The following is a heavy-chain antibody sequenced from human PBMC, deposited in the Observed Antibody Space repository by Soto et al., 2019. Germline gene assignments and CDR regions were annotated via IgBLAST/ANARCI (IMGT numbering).Heavy chain of an antibody. CDR1: GFSLSTSGVG. J-gene: IGHJ4*02. CDR2: IYWSDEQ. D-gene: IGHD4-4*01. Sequence: QITLKESGPTLVNPTQTLTLTCTFSGFSLSTSGVGVGWIRQPPGKALEWLALIYWSDEQRYSPSLSSRLTITNDTSNNQVVLTMTNMDPVDTATYYCAHRRGADYKGCFHYWGQGTLVTVSS. V-gene: IGHV2-5*01. CDR3: AHRRGADYKGCFHY.